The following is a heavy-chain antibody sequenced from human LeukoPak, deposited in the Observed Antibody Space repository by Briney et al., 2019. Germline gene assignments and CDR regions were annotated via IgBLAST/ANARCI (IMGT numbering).Heavy chain of an antibody. CDR1: GFTVSSNY. J-gene: IGHJ4*02. Sequence: PGGSLRLSCAASGFTVSSNYMSWVRQAPGKGLEWVSSISSSSSYIYYADSVKGRFTISRDNAKNSLYLQMNSLRAEDTAVYYCARDYGSSRGPPSFDYWGQGTLVTVSS. CDR3: ARDYGSSRGPPSFDY. CDR2: ISSSSSYI. D-gene: IGHD6-13*01. V-gene: IGHV3-21*01.